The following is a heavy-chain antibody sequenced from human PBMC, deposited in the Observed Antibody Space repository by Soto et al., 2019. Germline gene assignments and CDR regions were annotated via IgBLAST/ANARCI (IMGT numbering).Heavy chain of an antibody. Sequence: SVKVSCKASGGTFSSYAISWVRQAPGQGLEWMGGIIPIFGTANYAQKFQGRVTITADKSTSTAYMELSSLRSEDTAVYYCAFLFGDYSNYYYYYYGMDVWGQGTTVTVSS. CDR3: AFLFGDYSNYYYYYYGMDV. D-gene: IGHD4-4*01. CDR1: GGTFSSYA. CDR2: IIPIFGTA. V-gene: IGHV1-69*06. J-gene: IGHJ6*02.